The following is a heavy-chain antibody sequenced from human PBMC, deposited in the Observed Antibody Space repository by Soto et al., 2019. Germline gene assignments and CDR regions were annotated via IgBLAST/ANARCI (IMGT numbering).Heavy chain of an antibody. J-gene: IGHJ6*02. CDR1: GYTFTGYY. D-gene: IGHD3-9*01. CDR3: ARDQGLYILTGYYISGGDYYYGMDV. V-gene: IGHV1-2*04. Sequence: ASVKVSCKASGYTFTGYYMHWVRQAPGQGLERMGWINPNSGCTNYAQKFQGWVTMTRDTSISTAYMELSRLRSDDTAVYYCARDQGLYILTGYYISGGDYYYGMDVWGQGTTVTVSS. CDR2: INPNSGCT.